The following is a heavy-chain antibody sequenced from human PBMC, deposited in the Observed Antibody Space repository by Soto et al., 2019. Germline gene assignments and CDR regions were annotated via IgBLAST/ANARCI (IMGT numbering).Heavy chain of an antibody. CDR3: ARDYYGMDV. CDR2: TYQSGSA. Sequence: PSETLSLTCTVSGGSISSGGYSWTWIRQSPGKGLEWIGYTYQSGSAYYNPSLKSRVTISVDRSKNQFSLNMNSVTAADTAVYYCARDYYGMDVWGQGTTVTVSS. J-gene: IGHJ6*02. V-gene: IGHV4-30-2*06. CDR1: GGSISSGGYS.